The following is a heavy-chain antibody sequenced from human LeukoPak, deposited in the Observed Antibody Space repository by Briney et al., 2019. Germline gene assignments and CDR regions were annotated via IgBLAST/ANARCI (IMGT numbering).Heavy chain of an antibody. J-gene: IGHJ4*02. Sequence: GGSLRLSCAASGFTFGSYWVNWVRQAPGKGLEWVANINQDGSEKYYVDSVKGRFTISRDNAKNSLYLQMNSLRAEDTAVYFCARVGALSSSWLLYWGQGTLVTVSS. CDR1: GFTFGSYW. V-gene: IGHV3-7*01. D-gene: IGHD6-13*01. CDR2: INQDGSEK. CDR3: ARVGALSSSWLLY.